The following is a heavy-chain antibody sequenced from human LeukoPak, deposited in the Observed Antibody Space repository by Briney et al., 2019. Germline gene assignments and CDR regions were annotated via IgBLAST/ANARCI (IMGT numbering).Heavy chain of an antibody. CDR1: GYXFTGYY. D-gene: IGHD3-22*01. V-gene: IGHV1-2*06. CDR3: ARGGGTYYYDSSGYY. Sequence: VKVSXXASGYXFTGYYMHWVRQAPGQGLEWMGRINPNSGGTNYAQKFQGRVTMTRDTSISTAYMELSRLRSDDTAVYYCARGGGTYYYDSSGYYWGQGTLVTVSS. J-gene: IGHJ4*02. CDR2: INPNSGGT.